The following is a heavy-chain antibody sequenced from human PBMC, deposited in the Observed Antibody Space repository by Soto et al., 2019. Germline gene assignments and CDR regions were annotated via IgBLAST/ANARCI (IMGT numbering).Heavy chain of an antibody. CDR2: INDDGIT. J-gene: IGHJ5*02. CDR1: GGSFTGYF. Sequence: QAQLQQSGAGLLKPSETLSLTCTVSGGSFTGYFYSWIRQPPGKGLEWIGEINDDGITKYNPSLKSRVTMSADTAKKQFSLRLTSLTVADTAVYYCAPTPRLLVPWGQGSPVFVSS. V-gene: IGHV4-34*02. CDR3: APTPRLLVP. D-gene: IGHD2-8*02.